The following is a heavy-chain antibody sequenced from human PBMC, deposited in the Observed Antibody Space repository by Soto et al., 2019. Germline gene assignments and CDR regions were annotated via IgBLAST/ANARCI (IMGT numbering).Heavy chain of an antibody. V-gene: IGHV3-48*02. CDR2: LSSSSGTI. Sequence: EVQLVESGGALVQPGGSLRLSCAASGFTFSIYSMNWVRQAPGKGLEWVSYLSSSSGTIHYAESVKGRFTISRDNAKNLLFLQRSSLRDEDTAVYYCAREPRTAVGATGLFDYWGQGTLVTVSS. D-gene: IGHD1-26*01. CDR3: AREPRTAVGATGLFDY. CDR1: GFTFSIYS. J-gene: IGHJ4*02.